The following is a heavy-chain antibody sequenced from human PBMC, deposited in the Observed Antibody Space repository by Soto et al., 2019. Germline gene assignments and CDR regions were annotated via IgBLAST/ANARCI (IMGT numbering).Heavy chain of an antibody. Sequence: QVQLQESGPGLVKPSQTLSLTCTVSGGSISSGGYYWSWIRQHPGKGLEWIGYIYYSGSTYYNPSLKSRVTISVDTSKNQFSQKLSSVTAADTAVYYCARGGELSISPFDYWGQGTLVTVSS. D-gene: IGHD3-16*02. CDR3: ARGGELSISPFDY. V-gene: IGHV4-31*03. CDR2: IYYSGST. J-gene: IGHJ4*02. CDR1: GGSISSGGYY.